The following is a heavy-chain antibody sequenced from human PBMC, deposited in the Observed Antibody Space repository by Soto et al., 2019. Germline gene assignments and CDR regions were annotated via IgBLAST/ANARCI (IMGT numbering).Heavy chain of an antibody. Sequence: GGSLRLSCAASGFTFSSYGMHWVRQAPGKGLEWVAVIWYDGSNKYYADSVKGRFTISRDNSKNTLYLQMNSLRAEDTAVYYCARDVVWGIYYYYMDVWGKGTTVTVSS. V-gene: IGHV3-33*01. CDR2: IWYDGSNK. CDR3: ARDVVWGIYYYYMDV. J-gene: IGHJ6*03. D-gene: IGHD2-2*01. CDR1: GFTFSSYG.